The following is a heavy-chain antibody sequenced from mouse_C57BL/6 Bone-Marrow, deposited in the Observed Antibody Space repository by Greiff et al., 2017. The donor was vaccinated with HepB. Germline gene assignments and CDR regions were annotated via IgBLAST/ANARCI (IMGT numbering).Heavy chain of an antibody. CDR1: GYEFSSSW. CDR2: IYPGDGDT. CDR3: ASQGIYYYGSSYNY. Sequence: QVQLQQSGPELVKPGASVKISCKASGYEFSSSWMNWVKQRPGKGLEWIGRIYPGDGDTNYNGKFKGKATLTADKSSSTAYMQLSSLTSEDSAVYFCASQGIYYYGSSYNYWGQGTTRTVSS. V-gene: IGHV1-82*01. J-gene: IGHJ2*01. D-gene: IGHD1-1*01.